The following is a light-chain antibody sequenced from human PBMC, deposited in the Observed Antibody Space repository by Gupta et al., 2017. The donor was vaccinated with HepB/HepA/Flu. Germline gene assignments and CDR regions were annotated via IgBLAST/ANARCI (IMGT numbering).Light chain of an antibody. CDR2: DVS. J-gene: IGLJ2*01. CDR3: SSYTSSNTVV. Sequence: QSALTQPASVSGSPGQSITISCTGTSSDVGGYNYVSWYQQHPGKAPKLMIYDVSNRPSGVSIRFSGSTSGNTDSLTISGLQAEDEADYDCSSYTSSNTVVFGGGTTLNVL. CDR1: SSDVGGYNY. V-gene: IGLV2-14*03.